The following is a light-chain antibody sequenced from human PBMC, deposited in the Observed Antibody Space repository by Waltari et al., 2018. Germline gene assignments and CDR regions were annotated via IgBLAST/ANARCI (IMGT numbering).Light chain of an antibody. Sequence: EIVMTQSRESLALSLAYPATTPRHSSLSILYTSNNKNYLAWYPPQPGQPPRLLIYWASSRDSGVPDRFSGSGSGTDVTLTISSLQAEDVAVYYCQQYFDNPRTFGQGTRLEIK. J-gene: IGKJ2*01. V-gene: IGKV4-1*01. CDR2: WAS. CDR1: LSILYTSNNKNY. CDR3: QQYFDNPRT.